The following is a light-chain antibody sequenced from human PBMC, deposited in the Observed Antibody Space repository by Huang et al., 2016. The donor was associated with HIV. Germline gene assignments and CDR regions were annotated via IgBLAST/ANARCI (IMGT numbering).Light chain of an antibody. CDR1: QGINNY. CDR2: TAS. J-gene: IGKJ4*01. V-gene: IGKV1-27*01. CDR3: QRYGSAPLT. Sequence: DIQMTQSPSSLSASVGDRVTITCRASQGINNYLAWYQQKPGKVPSLLIYTASTLRSGVPSRFSGSGSGTDSTLTISSLQPEDVATYYCQRYGSAPLTFGGGTKVEIK.